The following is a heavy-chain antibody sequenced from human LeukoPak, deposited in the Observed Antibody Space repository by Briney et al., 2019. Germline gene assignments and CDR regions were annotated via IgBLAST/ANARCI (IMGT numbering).Heavy chain of an antibody. Sequence: SETLSLTCAVYGGSFSGYFWSWIRQPPGKGLEWIGSIYYSGSTYYNPSLKSRVTISVDTSKNQFSLKLSSVTAADTAVYYCARHREWELLGDYWGQGTLVTVSS. D-gene: IGHD1-26*01. CDR2: IYYSGST. J-gene: IGHJ4*02. CDR1: GGSFSGYF. CDR3: ARHREWELLGDY. V-gene: IGHV4-34*01.